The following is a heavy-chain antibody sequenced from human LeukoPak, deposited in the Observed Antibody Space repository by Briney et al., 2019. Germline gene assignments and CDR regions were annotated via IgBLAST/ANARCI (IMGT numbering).Heavy chain of an antibody. J-gene: IGHJ4*02. Sequence: SQTLSLTCTVSGGSISSGNYYWSWIRQPAGKGLEWIGRFYTGGSTNHNPSLKSRVTISVDTSKNQFSLKLSSVTAADTAVYYCAGPGGRYAYFDNWGQGTLVTVSS. CDR2: FYTGGST. D-gene: IGHD1-26*01. CDR3: AGPGGRYAYFDN. V-gene: IGHV4-61*02. CDR1: GGSISSGNYY.